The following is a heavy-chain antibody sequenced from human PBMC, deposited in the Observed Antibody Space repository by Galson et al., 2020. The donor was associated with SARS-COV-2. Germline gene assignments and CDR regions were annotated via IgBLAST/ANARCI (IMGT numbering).Heavy chain of an antibody. CDR1: GGSISSGSYY. J-gene: IGHJ4*02. CDR3: ARATVRYSGYDFVY. Sequence: SETLSLTCTVSGGSISSGSYYWSWIRQPAGKGLEWIGRIYTSGSTNYNPSLKSRVTISVDTSKNQFSLKLSSVTAADTAVYYCARATVRYSGYDFVYWGQGTLVTVSS. D-gene: IGHD5-12*01. CDR2: IYTSGST. V-gene: IGHV4-61*02.